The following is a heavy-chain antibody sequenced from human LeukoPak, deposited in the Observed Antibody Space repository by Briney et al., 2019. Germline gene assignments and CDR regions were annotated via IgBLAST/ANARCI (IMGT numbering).Heavy chain of an antibody. J-gene: IGHJ4*02. Sequence: SETLSLTCTVSGGSISNKYWSWIRQPPGKGLEWIGYIYYSGSTNYNPSLKSRVTISVDTSKNQFSLKLSSVTAADTAVYYCARGGYDSSGYLYYFDYWGQGTLVTVSS. CDR1: GGSISNKY. CDR2: IYYSGST. CDR3: ARGGYDSSGYLYYFDY. D-gene: IGHD3-22*01. V-gene: IGHV4-59*01.